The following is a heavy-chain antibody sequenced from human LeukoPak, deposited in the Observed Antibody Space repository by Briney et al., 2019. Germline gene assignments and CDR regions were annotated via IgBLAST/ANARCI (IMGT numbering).Heavy chain of an antibody. CDR3: VKWTGYGMN. V-gene: IGHV3-23*01. D-gene: IGHD3/OR15-3a*01. CDR1: GFTFSSQS. J-gene: IGHJ4*02. CDR2: ISGSGDNT. Sequence: GGSLRLSCAASGFTFSSQSMTWVRQAPGKGLERVSGISGSGDNTYYGDSVKGRFTISRDNSKSTMYLQMNSLRVEDTAVYYCVKWTGYGMNWGQGTLVTVSS.